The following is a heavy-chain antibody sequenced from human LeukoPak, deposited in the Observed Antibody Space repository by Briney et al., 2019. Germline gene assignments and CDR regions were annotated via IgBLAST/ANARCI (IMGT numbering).Heavy chain of an antibody. D-gene: IGHD6-19*01. CDR2: LNSDGSST. CDR3: ARGGQWLAPYFDY. Sequence: GGSLRLFCAASGFPFSSYWMQWVRQAPGKGLVWVSRLNSDGSSTSYADSVKRRFTISRDNAKNTLYLQMNSLRAEDTAVYYCARGGQWLAPYFDYWGQGTLVTVSS. CDR1: GFPFSSYW. V-gene: IGHV3-74*01. J-gene: IGHJ4*02.